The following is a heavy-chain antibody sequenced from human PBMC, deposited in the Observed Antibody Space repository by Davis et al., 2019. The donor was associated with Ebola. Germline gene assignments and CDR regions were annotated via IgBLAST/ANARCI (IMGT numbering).Heavy chain of an antibody. CDR2: ISSGGITI. CDR1: GFTFSDYY. J-gene: IGHJ4*02. CDR3: ARALRLGELSPIGY. V-gene: IGHV3-11*01. Sequence: GESLKISCAASGFTFSDYYMSWVRQAPGKGLDWVSYISSGGITIYYADSVKGRFTISRDNAKNSLVLQMNSLRAEDTAVDHCARALRLGELSPIGYWGQGTLVTVSS. D-gene: IGHD3-16*02.